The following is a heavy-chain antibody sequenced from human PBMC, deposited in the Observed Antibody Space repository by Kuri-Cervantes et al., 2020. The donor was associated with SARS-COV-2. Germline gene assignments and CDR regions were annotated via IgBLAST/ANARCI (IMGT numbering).Heavy chain of an antibody. D-gene: IGHD4-17*01. V-gene: IGHV4-34*01. CDR2: INHSGST. CDR3: ARKVGGGDLYYYGMDV. J-gene: IGHJ6*02. Sequence: SETLSLTCAVYGVSFSGYYWSWIRQPPGKGLEWIGEINHSGSTNYNPSLKGRVTISVDKSKNQFSLKLSSVTAADTAVYYCARKVGGGDLYYYGMDVWGQGTTVTVSS. CDR1: GVSFSGYY.